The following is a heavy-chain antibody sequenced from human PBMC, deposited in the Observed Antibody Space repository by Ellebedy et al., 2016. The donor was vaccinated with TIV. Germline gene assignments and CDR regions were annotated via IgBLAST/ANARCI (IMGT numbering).Heavy chain of an antibody. D-gene: IGHD3-3*01. CDR1: GGSISSSSYY. J-gene: IGHJ4*02. CDR2: IFYSGNT. Sequence: MPSETLSLTCAVSGGSISSSSYYWGWIRQPPGKGLEWIGCIFYSGNTSYNPSLKSPLTISVDTSKNQFALKLSSVTAADTAVYYCARILRAGSDGDYFDYWGQGTQVTASS. V-gene: IGHV4-39*06. CDR3: ARILRAGSDGDYFDY.